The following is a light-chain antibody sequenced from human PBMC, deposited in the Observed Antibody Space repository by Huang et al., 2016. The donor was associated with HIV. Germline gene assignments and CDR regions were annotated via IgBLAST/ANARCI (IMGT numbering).Light chain of an antibody. CDR2: LCS. Sequence: DIVMTPSPLSLPVTPGEPASISCRSSQSLLHSNGYNYLDWYLQKPGQSPRLLIYLCSHRTSGVANRFSGSTSGTDFTLKISRVEAEDVGVYYCMQALQTPRTFGQGTKVEIK. CDR3: MQALQTPRT. CDR1: QSLLHSNGYNY. J-gene: IGKJ1*01. V-gene: IGKV2-28*01.